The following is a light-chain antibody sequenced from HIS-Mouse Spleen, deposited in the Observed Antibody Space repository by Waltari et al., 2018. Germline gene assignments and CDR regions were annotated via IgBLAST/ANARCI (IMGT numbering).Light chain of an antibody. CDR2: KGS. CDR3: YSAADNSGV. V-gene: IGLV3-27*01. CDR1: VLAKKY. Sequence: SYELTQPSSVSVSPGQTARITCSGDVLAKKYARWFQQKPGQAPVLVIYKGSERPSGIPGRFAGSSSGTTVTLTISGAQVEDEADYYCYSAADNSGVFGGGTKLTVL. J-gene: IGLJ2*01.